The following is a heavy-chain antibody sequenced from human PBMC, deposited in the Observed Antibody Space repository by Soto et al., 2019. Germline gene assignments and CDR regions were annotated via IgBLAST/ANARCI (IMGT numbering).Heavy chain of an antibody. Sequence: LRLSCAASGFTFSSYGMHWVRQAPGKGLEWVAVISYDGSNKYYADSVKGRFTISRDNSKNTLYLQMNSLRAEDTAVYYCAKSIAAAHFDYWGQGTLVTVSS. V-gene: IGHV3-30*18. J-gene: IGHJ4*02. CDR2: ISYDGSNK. CDR1: GFTFSSYG. D-gene: IGHD6-13*01. CDR3: AKSIAAAHFDY.